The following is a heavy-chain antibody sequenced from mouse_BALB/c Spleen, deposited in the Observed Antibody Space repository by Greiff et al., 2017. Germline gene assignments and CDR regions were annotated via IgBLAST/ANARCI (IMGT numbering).Heavy chain of an antibody. J-gene: IGHJ4*01. CDR1: GFSLTSYG. CDR3: ARGGAQSTMMTTRGRYYAMDY. Sequence: VMLVESGPGLVAPSQSLSITCTVSGFSLTSYGVHWVRQPPGKGLEWLGVIWAGGSTNYNSALMSRLSISKDNSKSQVFLQMNSLQTDDTAMYYCARGGAQSTMMTTRGRYYAMDYWGQGTSVTVSA. V-gene: IGHV2-9*02. CDR2: IWAGGST. D-gene: IGHD2-4*01.